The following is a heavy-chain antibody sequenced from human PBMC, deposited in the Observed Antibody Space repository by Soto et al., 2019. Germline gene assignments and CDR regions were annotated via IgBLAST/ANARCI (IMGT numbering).Heavy chain of an antibody. V-gene: IGHV4-4*02. Sequence: SETVSLTCAVSGGSISSSNWWSWVRQPPGKGLEWIGEIYHSGSTNYNPPLKSRVTISVDKSKNQFSLKLSSVTAADTAVYYCAREEDIVVVPAAKRFDYYGMDVWGQGTTVTVSS. CDR3: AREEDIVVVPAAKRFDYYGMDV. CDR2: IYHSGST. CDR1: GGSISSSNW. D-gene: IGHD2-2*01. J-gene: IGHJ6*02.